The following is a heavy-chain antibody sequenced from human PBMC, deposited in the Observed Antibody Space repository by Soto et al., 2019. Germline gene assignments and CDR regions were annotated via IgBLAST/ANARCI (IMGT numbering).Heavy chain of an antibody. Sequence: QVQLVQSGAEVKKPGASVKVSCKASGYTFTSYGISWVRQAPGQGLEWMGWISAYNGNTNYAQKLQGRVTMTTDTSTSTAYMELRSLRSDDTAVYYCAREVAAAVDYYYYGMDVWGHGTTVTVSS. V-gene: IGHV1-18*01. CDR3: AREVAAAVDYYYYGMDV. D-gene: IGHD6-13*01. CDR1: GYTFTSYG. J-gene: IGHJ6*02. CDR2: ISAYNGNT.